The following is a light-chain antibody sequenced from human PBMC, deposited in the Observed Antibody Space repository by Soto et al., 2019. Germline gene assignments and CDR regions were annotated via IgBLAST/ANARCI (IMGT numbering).Light chain of an antibody. J-gene: IGLJ1*01. CDR3: SSYAGSNNYV. Sequence: QSALTQPPSASGSPGQSVTISCTGTSSDVGGYNYVSWYQQHPGKAPKLMTYEVSKRPSGVPDRFSGSKSGNTASPTVSGLQADDEADYYCSSYAGSNNYVFGTGTKVTVL. CDR1: SSDVGGYNY. V-gene: IGLV2-8*01. CDR2: EVS.